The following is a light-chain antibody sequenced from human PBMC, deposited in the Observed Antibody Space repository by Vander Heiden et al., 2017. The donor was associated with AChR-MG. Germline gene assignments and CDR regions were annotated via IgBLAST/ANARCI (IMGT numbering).Light chain of an antibody. J-gene: IGLJ3*02. CDR3: SSYTSSSTPV. V-gene: IGLV2-14*01. CDR2: DVS. Sequence: QSALTQPASVSGSPGQSITISCTGTSSDVGGYNYVSWYQQHPGKAPKLMIYDVSKRPSGVSNRFSGSKSGNTASLTISGLQAEDEADYCCSSYTSSSTPVFGGGTKLT. CDR1: SSDVGGYNY.